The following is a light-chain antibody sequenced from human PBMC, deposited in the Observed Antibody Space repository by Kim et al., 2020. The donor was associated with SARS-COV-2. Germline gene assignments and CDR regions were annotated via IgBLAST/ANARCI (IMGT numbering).Light chain of an antibody. CDR3: CSYAGSYTWV. CDR2: DVS. Sequence: QSALTQPRSVSGSPGQSVTISCTGTSNDVGNYIYVSWFQQHPGKAPKLMIYDVSERPSGVPDRFSGSKSGNTASLTISGLQAEDEADYYCCSYAGSYTWVFGGGTKLTVL. J-gene: IGLJ3*02. V-gene: IGLV2-11*01. CDR1: SNDVGNYIY.